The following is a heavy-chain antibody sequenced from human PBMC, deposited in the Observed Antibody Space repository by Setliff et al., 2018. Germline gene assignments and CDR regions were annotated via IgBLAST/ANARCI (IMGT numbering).Heavy chain of an antibody. CDR1: GFTFSNAW. J-gene: IGHJ6*02. V-gene: IGHV3-15*01. CDR2: IKSKTDGGTT. Sequence: PGGSLRLSCAASGFTFSNAWMSWVRQAPGKGLEWVGRIKSKTDGGTTDYAAPVKGRFTISRDDSKNTLYVQMNSLKTEDTGVYCCTTDRGFSEWPLYGSLVSHYYGMDVWGQGTTVTVSS. CDR3: TTDRGFSEWPLYGSLVSHYYGMDV. D-gene: IGHD3-3*01.